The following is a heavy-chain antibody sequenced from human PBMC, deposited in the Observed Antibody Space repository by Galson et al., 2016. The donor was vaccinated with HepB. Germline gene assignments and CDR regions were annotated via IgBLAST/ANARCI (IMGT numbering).Heavy chain of an antibody. Sequence: SCKASGYAFTSHPLHWVRQAPGQRPEWMGWINAGDGRTEYSETFQGRLSISRDASASIAYMELTSLTSEHTAGYFCARDRADSASWGFDFWGQGALITVSS. J-gene: IGHJ4*02. D-gene: IGHD6-13*01. CDR2: INAGDGRT. CDR3: ARDRADSASWGFDF. V-gene: IGHV1-3*01. CDR1: GYAFTSHP.